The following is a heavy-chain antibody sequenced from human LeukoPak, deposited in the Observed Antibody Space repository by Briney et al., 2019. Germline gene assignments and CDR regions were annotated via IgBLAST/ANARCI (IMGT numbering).Heavy chain of an antibody. D-gene: IGHD5-24*01. CDR1: GYSMRSGYY. V-gene: IGHV4-38-2*02. CDR3: ARVARHVYTYYPGCNYFDY. CDR2: MLHTGST. Sequence: SSDTLSLTCTVPGYSMRSGYYWGWIRQPPKGGLEWIGSMLHTGSTYYNPALKSRVTISVDTSKNQFYLQLSSVTAADTAVYYCARVARHVYTYYPGCNYFDYWGQGTLVTVSS. J-gene: IGHJ4*02.